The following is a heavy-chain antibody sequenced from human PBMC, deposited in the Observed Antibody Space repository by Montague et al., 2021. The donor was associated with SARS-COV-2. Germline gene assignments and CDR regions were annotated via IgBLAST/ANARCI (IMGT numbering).Heavy chain of an antibody. J-gene: IGHJ4*02. CDR3: AHLIRYYDILPGIPFDD. CDR2: IYSNGDK. Sequence: PALVKPTQTLTLTCTFSGFSLSTPNVGVAWIRQPPGKALEWLAVIYSNGDKRYSPSLQRRLTITKDTSRNQVVVSLTNVDPLDTATYYCAHLIRYYDILPGIPFDDWGQGTQVTVSS. D-gene: IGHD3-9*01. V-gene: IGHV2-5*01. CDR1: GFSLSTPNVG.